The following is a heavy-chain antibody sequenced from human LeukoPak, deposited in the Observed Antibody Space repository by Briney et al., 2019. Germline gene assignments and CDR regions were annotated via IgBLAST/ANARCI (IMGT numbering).Heavy chain of an antibody. Sequence: ASVRVSCKASGYTFTTYGISWVRQAPGQGLEWMGWISAYNGNTKSAQKLQGRVTMTTDTSTSTAYMELRSLRSDDTAVYYCARERSAMVVYYYMDVWAKGTTVTVSS. CDR2: ISAYNGNT. CDR3: ARERSAMVVYYYMDV. V-gene: IGHV1-18*01. CDR1: GYTFTTYG. J-gene: IGHJ6*03. D-gene: IGHD5-18*01.